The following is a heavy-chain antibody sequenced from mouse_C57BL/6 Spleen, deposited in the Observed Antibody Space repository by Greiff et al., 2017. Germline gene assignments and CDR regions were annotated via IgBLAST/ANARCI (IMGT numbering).Heavy chain of an antibody. Sequence: EVKLVESGGGLVKPGGSLKLSCAASGFTFSSYAMSWVRQTPEKRLGWVATISDGGSYTYYPDNVKGRFTISRDNAKNNLYLQMSHLKSEDTAMYYCARAGVYGRYFDYWGQGTTLTVSS. V-gene: IGHV5-4*03. D-gene: IGHD1-1*01. CDR1: GFTFSSYA. J-gene: IGHJ2*01. CDR2: ISDGGSYT. CDR3: ARAGVYGRYFDY.